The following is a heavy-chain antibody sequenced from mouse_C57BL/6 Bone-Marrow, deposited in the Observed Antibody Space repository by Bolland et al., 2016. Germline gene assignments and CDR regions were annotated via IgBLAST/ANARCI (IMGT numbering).Heavy chain of an antibody. D-gene: IGHD1-1*01. J-gene: IGHJ2*01. Sequence: YADTVKGRFTISRDNAKNTLFLQMTSLRSEDTAMYYCARRITTVVLDYWGQGTT. V-gene: IGHV5-17*01. CDR3: ARRITTVVLDY.